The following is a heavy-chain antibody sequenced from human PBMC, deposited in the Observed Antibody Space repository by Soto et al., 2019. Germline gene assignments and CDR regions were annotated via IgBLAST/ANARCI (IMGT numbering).Heavy chain of an antibody. Sequence: GTPEEVTWKARGYSFASSSIGLVRQEPGQGLEWXGWXNVXNGNXKXXXXXXGRVTLTTDTSTSTAYMDLRSLRYDDKAVYYCARISSASSGWLPDYWGQGTLVTVS. J-gene: IGHJ4*02. V-gene: IGHV1-18*04. CDR3: ARISSASSGWLPDY. CDR1: GYSFASSS. CDR2: XNVXNGNX. D-gene: IGHD6-19*01.